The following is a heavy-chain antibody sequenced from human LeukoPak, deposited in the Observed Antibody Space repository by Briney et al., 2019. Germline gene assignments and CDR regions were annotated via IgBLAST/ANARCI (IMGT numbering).Heavy chain of an antibody. CDR3: AKDRGGSYSVLYAFDI. V-gene: IGHV3-20*04. Sequence: GGSLRLSCVASGFTFDDHGMSWVRHAPGKGPEWVSGIKWNGGSTGYADSVKGRFTISRDNSKNTLYLQMNSLRAEDTAVYYCAKDRGGSYSVLYAFDIWGQGTMVTVSS. CDR1: GFTFDDHG. J-gene: IGHJ3*02. CDR2: IKWNGGST. D-gene: IGHD1-26*01.